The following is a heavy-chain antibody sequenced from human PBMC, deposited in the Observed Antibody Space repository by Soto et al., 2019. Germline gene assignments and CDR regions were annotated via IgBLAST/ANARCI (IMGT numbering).Heavy chain of an antibody. Sequence: QVQLVQSGAEVKKPGSSMKVSCKASGYTFSSYSISWVRQAPGQGPEWMGGVIPLFGTPDYAQKFQGRVRITADESTSTAYMEVSSLKSEDTAVYYCARQRGYCSETRCYPGGGMDVWGQGTTVSVSS. J-gene: IGHJ6*02. CDR1: GYTFSSYS. CDR3: ARQRGYCSETRCYPGGGMDV. CDR2: VIPLFGTP. V-gene: IGHV1-69*01. D-gene: IGHD2-15*01.